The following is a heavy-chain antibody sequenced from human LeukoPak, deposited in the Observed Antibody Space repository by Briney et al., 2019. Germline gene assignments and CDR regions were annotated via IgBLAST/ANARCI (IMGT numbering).Heavy chain of an antibody. CDR1: AFLLSRQS. D-gene: IGHD6-13*01. CDR2: ISYGGSDR. J-gene: IGHJ3*02. Sequence: QSGGSLRPSCEVYAFLLSRQSLECARQAPGKGLEWVAVISYGGSDRYYGDSVKGRFTISRDNAKNSLYLQMNSLRAEDTAVYYCARERDSSNWIDAFDIWGQGTMVTVPS. CDR3: ARERDSSNWIDAFDI. V-gene: IGHV3-30*04.